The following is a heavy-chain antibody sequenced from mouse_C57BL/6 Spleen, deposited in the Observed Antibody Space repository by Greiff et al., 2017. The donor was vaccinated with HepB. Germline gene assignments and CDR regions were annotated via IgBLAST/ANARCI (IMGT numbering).Heavy chain of an antibody. V-gene: IGHV5-4*01. J-gene: IGHJ2*01. CDR2: ISDGGSYT. Sequence: EVQRVESGGGLVKPGGSLKLSCAASGFTFSSYAMSWVRQTPEKRLEWVATISDGGSYTYYPDNVKGRFTISRDNAKNNLYLQMSHLKSEDTAMYYCAREERDYFDYWGQGTTLTVSS. CDR1: GFTFSSYA. CDR3: AREERDYFDY.